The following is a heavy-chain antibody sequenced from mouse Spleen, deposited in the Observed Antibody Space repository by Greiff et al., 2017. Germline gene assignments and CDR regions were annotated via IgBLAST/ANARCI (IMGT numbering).Heavy chain of an antibody. CDR1: GFTFSSYG. D-gene: IGHD1-1*01. V-gene: IGHV5-6*02. CDR2: ISSGGSYT. J-gene: IGHJ4*01. CDR3: TTVVEGAMDY. Sequence: EVKLVESGGDLVKPGGSLKLSCAASGFTFSSYGMSWVRQTPDKRLEWVATISSGGSYTYYPDSVKGRFTISRDNAKNTLYLQMSSLKSEDTAMYYCTTVVEGAMDYWGQGTSVTVSS.